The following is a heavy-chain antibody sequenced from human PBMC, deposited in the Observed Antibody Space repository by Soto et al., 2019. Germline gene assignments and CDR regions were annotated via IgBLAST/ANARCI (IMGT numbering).Heavy chain of an antibody. D-gene: IGHD5-12*01. CDR1: GGTFSAYA. Sequence: QVQLVQSGTEVKKPGSSVKVSCKASGGTFSAYAISWVRQAPGQGLEWMGRIIPVLDIANSAQKFQGRVSITADKSTSTAYMDLSSLRSEDTAVYYCARGVDFGAFDIWGQGTLVTVSS. J-gene: IGHJ3*02. CDR3: ARGVDFGAFDI. V-gene: IGHV1-69*04. CDR2: IIPVLDIA.